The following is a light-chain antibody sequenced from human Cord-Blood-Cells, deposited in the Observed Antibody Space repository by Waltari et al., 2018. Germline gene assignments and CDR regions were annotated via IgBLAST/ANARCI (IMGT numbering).Light chain of an antibody. CDR1: SSDVGGYNY. CDR2: YVS. Sequence: QSALTQPASVSGSPGQSITISCTGTSSDVGGYNYVSWYQQHPGKAPKLMIYYVSNRPSVVSSRFSGSKSGNTASLTISGLQAEDEADYYCSSYTSSSTWVFGGGTKLTVL. V-gene: IGLV2-14*01. J-gene: IGLJ3*02. CDR3: SSYTSSSTWV.